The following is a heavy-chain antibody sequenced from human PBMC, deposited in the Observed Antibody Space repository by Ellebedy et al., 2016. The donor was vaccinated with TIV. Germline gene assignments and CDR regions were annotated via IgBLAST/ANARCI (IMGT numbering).Heavy chain of an antibody. Sequence: ASVKVSXKASVYTFTSYGISWVRQAPGQGLEWMGWISAYNGNTNYAQKFQGRVTMTTDTSTSTAYMELRSLRSDDTAVYYCARGNYYDSSGYYDYWGQGTLVTVSS. V-gene: IGHV1-18*01. CDR2: ISAYNGNT. CDR1: VYTFTSYG. J-gene: IGHJ4*02. CDR3: ARGNYYDSSGYYDY. D-gene: IGHD3-22*01.